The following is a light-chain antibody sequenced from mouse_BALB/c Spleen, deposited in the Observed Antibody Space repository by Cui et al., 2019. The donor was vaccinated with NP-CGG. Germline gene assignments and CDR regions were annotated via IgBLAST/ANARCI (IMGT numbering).Light chain of an antibody. CDR2: GTH. CDR1: TGAVTTSNY. Sequence: QAVVALELALTTSPGETVTLTCRSSTGAVTTSNYANWVQEKPDHLFTGLIGGTHNRAPGVPARFSGSLIGDKAALTITGAQTEDEAIYFCALWYSNHWVFGGGTKLTVL. J-gene: IGLJ1*01. V-gene: IGLV1*01. CDR3: ALWYSNHWV.